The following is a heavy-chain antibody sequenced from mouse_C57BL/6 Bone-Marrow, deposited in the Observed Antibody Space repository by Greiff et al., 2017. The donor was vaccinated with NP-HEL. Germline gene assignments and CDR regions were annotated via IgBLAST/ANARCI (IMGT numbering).Heavy chain of an antibody. Sequence: VQLQQPGAELVMPGASVKLSCKASGYTFTSYWMHWVKQRPGQGLEWIGELDPSDSYTNYNQKFKGKSTLTVDKSSSTAYMQLSSLTSEDSAVYYCARSGGSSYWFAYWGQGTLVTVSA. J-gene: IGHJ3*01. CDR2: LDPSDSYT. CDR3: ARSGGSSYWFAY. CDR1: GYTFTSYW. V-gene: IGHV1-69*01. D-gene: IGHD1-1*01.